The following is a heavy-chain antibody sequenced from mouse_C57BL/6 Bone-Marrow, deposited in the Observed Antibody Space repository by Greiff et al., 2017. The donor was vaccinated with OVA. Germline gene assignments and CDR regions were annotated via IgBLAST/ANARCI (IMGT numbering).Heavy chain of an antibody. CDR3: ARHETYHAMDY. J-gene: IGHJ4*01. Sequence: VQLQQSGAELVKPGASVKLSCKASGYTFTEYTIHWVKQRSGQGLEWIGWFYPGSGSIKYNEKFKGKATLTADKSSSTVSMELSRLTSEDAAVYCGARHETYHAMDYWGQGTSVTVSS. V-gene: IGHV1-62-2*01. CDR1: GYTFTEYT. CDR2: FYPGSGSI.